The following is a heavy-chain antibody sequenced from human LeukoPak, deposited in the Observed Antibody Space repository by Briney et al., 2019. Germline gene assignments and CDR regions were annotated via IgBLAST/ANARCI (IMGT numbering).Heavy chain of an antibody. CDR2: INHSGST. D-gene: IGHD3-22*01. V-gene: IGHV4-34*01. Sequence: SETLSLTCAVYGESFSDDYWTWIRQPPGKGLEWIGKINHSGSTNYNPSLKSRVTISADTSKNQFSLKLSSVAAADTAVYYCARHWSRDYYDSSGYWSPLDYWGQGTLVTVSS. CDR1: GESFSDDY. CDR3: ARHWSRDYYDSSGYWSPLDY. J-gene: IGHJ4*02.